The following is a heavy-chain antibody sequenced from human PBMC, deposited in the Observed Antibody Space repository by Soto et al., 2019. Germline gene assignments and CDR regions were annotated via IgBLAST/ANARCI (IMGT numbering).Heavy chain of an antibody. CDR1: GASISSGDSF. Sequence: SETLSLTCTVSGASISSGDSFWRWIRQPPGKGLEWIAYIYSSGSTYYNPSLKRRVAISIDTSKNQFSLNLSSLTAADTAVYYCSVLRYFDWPYWGQGTLVTVSS. CDR2: IYSSGST. J-gene: IGHJ4*02. CDR3: SVLRYFDWPY. V-gene: IGHV4-30-4*01. D-gene: IGHD3-9*01.